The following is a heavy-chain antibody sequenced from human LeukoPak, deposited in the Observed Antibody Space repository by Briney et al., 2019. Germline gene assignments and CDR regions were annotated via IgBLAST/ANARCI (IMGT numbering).Heavy chain of an antibody. J-gene: IGHJ5*01. CDR2: IGSYEADT. CDR3: ARDRWNFDDSSGSNRDFDS. V-gene: IGHV1-18*01. Sequence: ASVKASCTATSYIGWARQAPGHGLEWMGWIGSYEADTYYAQKFQGRITVTTDTSTSTAYMELRSLTSDDTAVYYCARDRWNFDDSSGSNRDFDSWGQGTLVTVSS. D-gene: IGHD3-22*01. CDR1: TSY.